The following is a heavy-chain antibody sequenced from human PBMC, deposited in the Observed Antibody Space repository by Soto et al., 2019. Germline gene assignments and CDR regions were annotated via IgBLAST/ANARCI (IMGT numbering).Heavy chain of an antibody. V-gene: IGHV3-7*04. Sequence: EQVVESGGGLVQPGGSLRLSCAASGLTFSSYWMSWVRQPPGKGLEWVAHIKQDGSEEYYVDSVKGRFTISRDNAKNSLYLQMNSLRAEDTAVYYCAGASYWGQGTLVTVSS. CDR1: GLTFSSYW. CDR3: AGASY. CDR2: IKQDGSEE. J-gene: IGHJ4*02.